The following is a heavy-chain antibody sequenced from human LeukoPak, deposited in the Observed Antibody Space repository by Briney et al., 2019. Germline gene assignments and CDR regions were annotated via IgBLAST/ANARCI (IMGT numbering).Heavy chain of an antibody. CDR3: AKHGSGSYQGY. D-gene: IGHD3-10*01. CDR2: IYYSGST. J-gene: IGHJ4*02. Sequence: KPSETLSLTCTVSGGSISSYYWSWIRQPPGKGLEWIGYIYYSGSTNYNPSLKSRVTISVDTSKNQFFLELTSVTAADTAVYYCAKHGSGSYQGYWGQGTLVTVSS. V-gene: IGHV4-59*08. CDR1: GGSISSYY.